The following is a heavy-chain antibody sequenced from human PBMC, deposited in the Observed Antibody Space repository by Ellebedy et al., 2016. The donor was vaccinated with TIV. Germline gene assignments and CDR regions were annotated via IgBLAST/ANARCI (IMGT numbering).Heavy chain of an antibody. CDR2: IYSGGNT. D-gene: IGHD2-15*01. CDR3: ATCSGGSCYLSYFDS. Sequence: GESLKISCAASGFTVSSSYMSWVRQAPGKGLEWVSVIYSGGNTSFADSVTVRFTISRDDSENTLYLQMNSLRAEDTAVYYCATCSGGSCYLSYFDSWGRGTLVTVSS. CDR1: GFTVSSSY. J-gene: IGHJ4*02. V-gene: IGHV3-53*01.